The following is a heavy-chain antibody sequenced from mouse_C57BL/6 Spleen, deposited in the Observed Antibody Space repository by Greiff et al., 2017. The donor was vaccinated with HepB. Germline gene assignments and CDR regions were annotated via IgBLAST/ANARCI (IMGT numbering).Heavy chain of an antibody. D-gene: IGHD2-1*01. CDR3: ASDLGDLPNRAY. CDR2: INPYNGGT. V-gene: IGHV1-19*01. CDR1: GYTFTDYY. J-gene: IGHJ3*01. Sequence: EVQLQESGPVLVKPGASVKMSCKASGYTFTDYYMNWVKQSHGKSLEWIGVINPYNGGTSYNQKFKGKATLTVDKSSSTAYMELNSLTSEDSAVYYCASDLGDLPNRAYWGQGTLVTVSA.